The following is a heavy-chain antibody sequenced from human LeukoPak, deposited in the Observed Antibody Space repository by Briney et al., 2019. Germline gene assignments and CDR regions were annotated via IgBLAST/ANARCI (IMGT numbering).Heavy chain of an antibody. CDR3: AKSTSSSGSFYSGLDY. CDR1: EPSFSNYA. D-gene: IGHD2-15*01. V-gene: IGHV3-23*01. J-gene: IGHJ4*02. Sequence: GRSLTLSCAPAEPSFSNYAMTCVRHPPRNWMEWVSCISGSGGSTYYVDSVEGRFTSSSDDSKNTLYLQMNSLRAEGTAIYDCAKSTSSSGSFYSGLDYWGQGTLVTVSS. CDR2: ISGSGGST.